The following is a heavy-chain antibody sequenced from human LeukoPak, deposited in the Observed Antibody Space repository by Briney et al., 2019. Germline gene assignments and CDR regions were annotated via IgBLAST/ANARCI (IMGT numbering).Heavy chain of an antibody. V-gene: IGHV3-9*01. CDR1: GFTFDDYA. CDR2: ISWNSGSL. CDR3: ARDRPNNYYDSSGYYRDY. D-gene: IGHD3-22*01. J-gene: IGHJ4*02. Sequence: PGGSLRLSCAASGFTFDDYAMYWVRQAPGKGLEWVAGISWNSGSLGYADSVKGRFTISRDNAKNSLYLQMNSLRAEDTAVYYCARDRPNNYYDSSGYYRDYWGQGTLVTVSS.